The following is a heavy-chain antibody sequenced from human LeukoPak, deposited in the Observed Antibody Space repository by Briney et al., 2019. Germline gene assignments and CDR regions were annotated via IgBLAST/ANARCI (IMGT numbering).Heavy chain of an antibody. Sequence: GGSLRLPCGAGGFTFSSYSMNWVRQAPGQGLEWVSSISSSSSYIYYADSVKGRFTISRDSAKNSLYLQMNSLRAEDTAVYYCARDAIGYCSSTSCYGDYWGQGTLVTVS. D-gene: IGHD2-2*01. CDR2: ISSSSSYI. CDR3: ARDAIGYCSSTSCYGDY. CDR1: GFTFSSYS. V-gene: IGHV3-21*01. J-gene: IGHJ4*02.